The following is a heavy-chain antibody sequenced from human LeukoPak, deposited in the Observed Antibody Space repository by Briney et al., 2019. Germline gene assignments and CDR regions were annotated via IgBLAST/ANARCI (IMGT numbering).Heavy chain of an antibody. Sequence: SETLSLTCTVSGGSISSGDYYWSWIRQPPGKGLEWIGYVYYSGSTNYNPSLKSRVTISVDTSKNQFSLKLSSVTAADTAVYYCARQTFARYFDYWGQGTLVTVSS. V-gene: IGHV4-61*08. CDR2: VYYSGST. J-gene: IGHJ4*02. CDR1: GGSISSGDYY. CDR3: ARQTFARYFDY.